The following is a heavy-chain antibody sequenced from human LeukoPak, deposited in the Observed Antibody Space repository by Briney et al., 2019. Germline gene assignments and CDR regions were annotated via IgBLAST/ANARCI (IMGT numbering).Heavy chain of an antibody. CDR3: AKVGNNWDFDY. V-gene: IGHV3-23*01. CDR2: IGGSGGST. Sequence: GGSLRLSCAASGFTFSSYGMSWVRQAPGKGLEWVSSIGGSGGSTYYADSVKGRFTISRDNSKNTLYLQMNSLRAEDTAVYYCAKVGNNWDFDYWGQGTLVTVSS. CDR1: GFTFSSYG. J-gene: IGHJ4*02. D-gene: IGHD1-1*01.